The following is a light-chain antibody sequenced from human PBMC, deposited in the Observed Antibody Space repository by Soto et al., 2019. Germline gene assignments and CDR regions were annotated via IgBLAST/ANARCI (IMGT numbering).Light chain of an antibody. CDR1: QSISSTY. CDR2: AAS. V-gene: IGKV3-20*01. Sequence: IVLTQSPDTLSLFPGERATLSCRASQSISSTYLAWYQQKPGQAPRPLISAASNRATGTPDRFSGSGSGTDFTLTISRLEPEDFAVYYCQQYGSSRWTFGQGTKVDIK. J-gene: IGKJ1*01. CDR3: QQYGSSRWT.